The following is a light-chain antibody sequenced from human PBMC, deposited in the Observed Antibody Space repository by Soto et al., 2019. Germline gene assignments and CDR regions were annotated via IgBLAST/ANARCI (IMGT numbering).Light chain of an antibody. CDR1: QSDSSH. V-gene: IGKV3-20*01. Sequence: ETVLTQSPATLSLSPGQRATLSCSHSQSDSSHLSWYQQKPGQAPRLLNNGASSRATGIPDRFSGSGSGTDFTLTISRLEPEDFAVYYCQQYGSSPPITFGQGTRLEIK. J-gene: IGKJ5*01. CDR3: QQYGSSPPIT. CDR2: GAS.